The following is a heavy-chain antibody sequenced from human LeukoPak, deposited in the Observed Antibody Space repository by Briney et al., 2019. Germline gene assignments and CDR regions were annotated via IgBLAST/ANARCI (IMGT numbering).Heavy chain of an antibody. Sequence: SVKVSCKASGGTFSSYAISWVRQAPGQGLEWMGRIIPILGIANYAQKFQGRVTITADKSTSTAYMELSSLRSEDTAVYYCATAAGIAVAPVDYWGQGTLVTVSS. D-gene: IGHD6-19*01. CDR2: IIPILGIA. J-gene: IGHJ4*02. CDR1: GGTFSSYA. CDR3: ATAAGIAVAPVDY. V-gene: IGHV1-69*04.